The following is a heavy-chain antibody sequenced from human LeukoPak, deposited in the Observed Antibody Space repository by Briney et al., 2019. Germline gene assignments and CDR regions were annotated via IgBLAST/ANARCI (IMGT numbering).Heavy chain of an antibody. V-gene: IGHV1-46*01. D-gene: IGHD6-6*01. J-gene: IGHJ4*02. CDR1: GYTFTGYY. CDR3: ARDRTIAAHTQSDY. CDR2: INPSADST. Sequence: ASVKVSCKASGYTFTGYYMHWVRQAPGQGLEWMGWINPSADSTSYARKFQGRVTMTRDTSTSTVYMELSSLRSEDTAVYYCARDRTIAAHTQSDYWGQGTLVTVSS.